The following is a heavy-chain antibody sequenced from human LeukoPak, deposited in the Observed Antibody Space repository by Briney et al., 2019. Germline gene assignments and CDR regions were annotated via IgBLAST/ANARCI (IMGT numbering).Heavy chain of an antibody. CDR3: ARDRGYYGGYPFEI. D-gene: IGHD4-23*01. V-gene: IGHV4-59*01. Sequence: SETLSLTCTVSGGSISSYYWSWIRQPPGKGLEWIGYIYYSGSTNQNPSLKSRVTISVDTSKNQFSLRLTSVTAAVTAIYYCARDRGYYGGYPFEIWGQGTMVTVSS. CDR1: GGSISSYY. CDR2: IYYSGST. J-gene: IGHJ3*02.